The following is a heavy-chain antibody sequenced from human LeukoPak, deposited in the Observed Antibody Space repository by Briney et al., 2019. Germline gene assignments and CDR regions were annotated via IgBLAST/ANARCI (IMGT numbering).Heavy chain of an antibody. J-gene: IGHJ4*02. D-gene: IGHD6-19*01. V-gene: IGHV1-2*02. Sequence: GASVKVSCKASASTFTAYYFHWVRQAPGQGLEWMGWISPDSGDTNFAQKFQGRVTMTRDTSIRTVYMELSRLRADDTAVFYCARDGSGGGGYFDYCGQGTMVIVSS. CDR1: ASTFTAYY. CDR2: ISPDSGDT. CDR3: ARDGSGGGGYFDY.